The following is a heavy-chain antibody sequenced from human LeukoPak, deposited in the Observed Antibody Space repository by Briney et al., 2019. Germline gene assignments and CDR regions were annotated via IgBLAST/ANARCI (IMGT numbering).Heavy chain of an antibody. CDR1: GYSISSGYY. V-gene: IGHV4-38-2*02. CDR2: MYHSGST. J-gene: IGHJ6*03. Sequence: PSETLSLTCTVSGYSISSGYYWGWIRQSPGKGLEWIASMYHSGSTNYNPSLKSRVTILLDASKNQFSLRLSSVTAADTAVYYCASGSHDSGASWYDYYFYYSMDVWGKGTTVTISS. CDR3: ASGSHDSGASWYDYYFYYSMDV. D-gene: IGHD3-10*01.